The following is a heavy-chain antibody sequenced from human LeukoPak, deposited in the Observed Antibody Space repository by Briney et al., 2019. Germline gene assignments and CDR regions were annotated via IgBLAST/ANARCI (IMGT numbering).Heavy chain of an antibody. Sequence: GGSLRLSCAASGFTFSSYSMNWVRQAPGKGLEWVSYISSSSNTIYYADSVKGRFTISSDNAKNSLYLQMNSLRDEDTAVYYCARDILTKQAYSGYDNWGQGTLVTVSS. CDR1: GFTFSSYS. CDR3: ARDILTKQAYSGYDN. V-gene: IGHV3-48*02. J-gene: IGHJ4*02. CDR2: ISSSSNTI. D-gene: IGHD5-12*01.